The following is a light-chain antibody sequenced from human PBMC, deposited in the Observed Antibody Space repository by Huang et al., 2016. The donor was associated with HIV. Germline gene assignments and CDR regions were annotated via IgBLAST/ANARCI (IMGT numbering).Light chain of an antibody. J-gene: IGKJ1*01. V-gene: IGKV2-28*01. Sequence: DIVMTQSPLSLPVTPGEPASISCRAIQSLLRSDGFHQLDWYRQRPGQSPQLLIYLGEHRASGATERFSGSGSGTEFTLKSSRVEAEDVGVYYCMPGPQTPWTFGQGTKVEIK. CDR3: MPGPQTPWT. CDR1: QSLLRSDGFHQ. CDR2: LGE.